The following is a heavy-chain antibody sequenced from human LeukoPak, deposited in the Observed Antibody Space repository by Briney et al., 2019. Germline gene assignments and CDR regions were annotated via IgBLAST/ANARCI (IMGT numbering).Heavy chain of an antibody. D-gene: IGHD3-10*01. CDR2: INAGNGNT. V-gene: IGHV1-3*03. CDR1: GYTFTSYA. Sequence: GASVKVSCKASGYTFTSYAMHWVRQAPGQRLEWMGWINAGNGNTKYSQEFQGRVTITRDTSASTAYMELSSLRSEDTAVYYCARAKYYYGSGSYYKVPFDPWGQGTLVTVSS. J-gene: IGHJ5*02. CDR3: ARAKYYYGSGSYYKVPFDP.